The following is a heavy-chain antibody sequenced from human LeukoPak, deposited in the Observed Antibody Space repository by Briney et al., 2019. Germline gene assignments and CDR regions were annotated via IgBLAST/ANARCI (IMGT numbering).Heavy chain of an antibody. V-gene: IGHV1-69*13. CDR3: ARDIVAGTEDWFDP. D-gene: IGHD6-19*01. CDR1: GGTFISYA. CDR2: IIPIFGTA. J-gene: IGHJ5*02. Sequence: GASVKVSCKASGGTFISYAISWVRQAPGQGLEWMGGIIPIFGTANYAQKFQGRVTITADESTSTAYMELSSLRSEDTAVYYCARDIVAGTEDWFDPWGQGTLVTVSS.